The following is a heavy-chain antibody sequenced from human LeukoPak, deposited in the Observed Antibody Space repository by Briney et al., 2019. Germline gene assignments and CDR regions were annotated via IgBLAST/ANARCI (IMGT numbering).Heavy chain of an antibody. CDR2: INHSGST. V-gene: IGHV4-34*01. D-gene: IGHD6-25*01. CDR3: ARVAGYLPTRWFDP. CDR1: GGSFSTYY. J-gene: IGHJ5*02. Sequence: SETLSLTCAVYGGSFSTYYWSWIRQPPGKGLEWIGEINHSGSTNYNPSLKSRVTISVDTSQNQFFLLLTSVTAADTAVYYCARVAGYLPTRWFDPWGQGTHVTVSS.